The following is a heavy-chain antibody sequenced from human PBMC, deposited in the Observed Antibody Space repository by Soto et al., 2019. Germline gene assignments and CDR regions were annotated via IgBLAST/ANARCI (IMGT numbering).Heavy chain of an antibody. Sequence: ASVKVSCKASGYTFTSYYMHWVRQAPGQGLEWMGIINPSGGSTSYAQKCQGRVTMTRDTSTSTVYMELSSLRSEDTAVYYCARDWTSVTTVRGRDGMDVWGQGTSVTVSS. D-gene: IGHD4-4*01. J-gene: IGHJ6*02. V-gene: IGHV1-46*01. CDR1: GYTFTSYY. CDR3: ARDWTSVTTVRGRDGMDV. CDR2: INPSGGST.